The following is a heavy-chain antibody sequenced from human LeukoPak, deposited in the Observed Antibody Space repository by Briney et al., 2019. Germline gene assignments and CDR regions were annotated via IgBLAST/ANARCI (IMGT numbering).Heavy chain of an antibody. J-gene: IGHJ4*02. CDR1: GLTFSRYA. Sequence: GGSLRLSCAAPGLTFSRYAMSWVRQALGKGLEWVSAISGSGGSTYYADSVKGRFTISRDNSKNTQYLQMKTLRAEDTAVYYCSKGTLGYFIGIVCYPFDSWGQGTLVTVSS. CDR3: SKGTLGYFIGIVCYPFDS. CDR2: ISGSGGST. V-gene: IGHV3-23*01. D-gene: IGHD2-15*01.